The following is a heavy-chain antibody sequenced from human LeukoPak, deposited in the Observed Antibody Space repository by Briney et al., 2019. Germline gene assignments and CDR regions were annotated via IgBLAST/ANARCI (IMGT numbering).Heavy chain of an antibody. Sequence: GGSLRLSCAASGFTFSSYGMHWVRQAPGKGLEWVASIKPDGSENYYVDSVKGRFTVSRDNARSSLYLQMNSLRAEDTAVYYCAGGHYGMDVWGQGTTVTVSS. J-gene: IGHJ6*02. V-gene: IGHV3-7*01. CDR3: AGGHYGMDV. CDR2: IKPDGSEN. CDR1: GFTFSSYG.